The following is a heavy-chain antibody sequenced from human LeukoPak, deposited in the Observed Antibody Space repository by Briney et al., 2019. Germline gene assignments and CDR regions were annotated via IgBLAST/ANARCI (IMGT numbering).Heavy chain of an antibody. V-gene: IGHV3-7*01. CDR3: AREIYGDYWGVWFDP. J-gene: IGHJ5*02. D-gene: IGHD4-17*01. CDR2: IKQDGSEK. Sequence: PGGSLRLSCAAPGFTFSSYWMSWVRQAPGKGLEWVANIKQDGSEKYYVDSVKGRFTISRDNAKNSLYLQMNSLRAEDTAVYYCAREIYGDYWGVWFDPWGQGTLVTVSS. CDR1: GFTFSSYW.